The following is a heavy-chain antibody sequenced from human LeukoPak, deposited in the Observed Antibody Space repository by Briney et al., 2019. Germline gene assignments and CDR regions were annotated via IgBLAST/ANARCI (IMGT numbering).Heavy chain of an antibody. CDR2: ISSTSSYI. D-gene: IGHD1-1*01. J-gene: IGHJ3*02. V-gene: IGHV3-21*01. Sequence: GGSLRLTCAASGFTFSDYNMNWVRQAPGKGLEWISSISSTSSYINYADSVKGRFTISRDNFKSTVYLQMNSPRVGDTAVYYCVKDRDWNDDDNAFDIWGQGTMVTVSS. CDR3: VKDRDWNDDDNAFDI. CDR1: GFTFSDYN.